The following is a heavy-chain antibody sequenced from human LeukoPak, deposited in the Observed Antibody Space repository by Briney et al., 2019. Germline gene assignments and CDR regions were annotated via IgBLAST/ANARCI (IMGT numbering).Heavy chain of an antibody. D-gene: IGHD7-27*01. CDR2: INGGGSST. J-gene: IGHJ4*02. V-gene: IGHV3-74*01. CDR1: GFTFSSYW. CDR3: ARGPSSNWGDFDY. Sequence: GESLKISCAASGFTFSSYWMHWVRQAPGKGLVWVSRINGGGSSTNYADSVKGRFTISRDNAKNTLYLQMNSLRGEDTAVYYCARGPSSNWGDFDYWGQGTLVIASS.